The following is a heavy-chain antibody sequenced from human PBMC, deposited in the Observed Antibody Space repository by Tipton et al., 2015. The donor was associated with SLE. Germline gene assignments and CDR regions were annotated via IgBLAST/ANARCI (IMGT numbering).Heavy chain of an antibody. D-gene: IGHD2-21*02. V-gene: IGHV4-59*08. Sequence: TLSLTCTVSGGSISSYYWSWIRQPPGKGLEWIGYIYYSGSTNYNPSLKSRVTMSVDTSMNQFSLRLTSVTAADTAVYYCARGMVTWRGAILGVDVWGQGITVNVSS. J-gene: IGHJ6*02. CDR1: GGSISSYY. CDR2: IYYSGST. CDR3: ARGMVTWRGAILGVDV.